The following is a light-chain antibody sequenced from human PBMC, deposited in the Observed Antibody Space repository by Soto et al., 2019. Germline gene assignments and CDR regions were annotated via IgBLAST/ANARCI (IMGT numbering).Light chain of an antibody. V-gene: IGKV3-20*01. CDR3: QPDDRSLYT. Sequence: EVVLTQSPGTLSLSPGERATLSCRASQSVSGGYLAWYQQKPGQAPRLLIYGVTSRATGIPGRFSGSGSGTDFKLTISRLEPEDWAVDDGQPDDRSLYTFGQGTKLESK. CDR2: GVT. J-gene: IGKJ2*01. CDR1: QSVSGGY.